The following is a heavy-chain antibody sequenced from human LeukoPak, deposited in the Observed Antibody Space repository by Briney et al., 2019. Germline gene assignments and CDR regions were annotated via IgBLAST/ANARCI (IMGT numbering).Heavy chain of an antibody. J-gene: IGHJ4*02. V-gene: IGHV1-46*01. CDR2: IYPRDGST. Sequence: AASVKVSCKASGYTFTSNYIHWVRQAPGQGLEWMGMIYPRDGSTSYAQKFQGRVTVTRDTSTSTVHMELSGLRSEDTAVYFCVRTPPNWGADYWGQGTLVTVSS. CDR1: GYTFTSNY. D-gene: IGHD7-27*01. CDR3: VRTPPNWGADY.